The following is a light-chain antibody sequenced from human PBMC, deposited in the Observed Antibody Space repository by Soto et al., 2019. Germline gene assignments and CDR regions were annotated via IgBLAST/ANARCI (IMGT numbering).Light chain of an antibody. CDR3: QQYGSSRR. CDR2: GAS. J-gene: IGKJ1*01. Sequence: ASQSVGTSYLAWYQQKPGQAPRLLIYGASNRATGIPDRFSGSVSGTDLTLTISRLELEDFAVYYCQQYGSSRRFGQGTKVDIK. CDR1: QSVGTSY. V-gene: IGKV3-20*01.